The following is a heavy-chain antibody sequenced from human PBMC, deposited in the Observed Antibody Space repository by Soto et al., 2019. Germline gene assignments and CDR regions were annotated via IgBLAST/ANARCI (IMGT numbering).Heavy chain of an antibody. CDR3: ARGSKESYPGSRIFDF. Sequence: GGSLRLSCVASVITFGSRAMSWVRQAPGEGLEWVSTITDSGGDTKYADSVRGRFTISRDNSKNTLYLQMSSLRAEDSAVYYCARGSKESYPGSRIFDFWGRGTLVTVSS. CDR1: VITFGSRA. V-gene: IGHV3-23*01. CDR2: ITDSGGDT. J-gene: IGHJ4*02. D-gene: IGHD3-10*01.